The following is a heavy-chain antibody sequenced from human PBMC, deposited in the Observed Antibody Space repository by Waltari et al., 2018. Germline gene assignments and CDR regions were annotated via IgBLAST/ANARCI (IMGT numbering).Heavy chain of an antibody. CDR3: AREIGIGAFDI. CDR1: GFTFSRYS. D-gene: IGHD1-26*01. CDR2: ISSSTI. Sequence: EVQLVESGGGLVQPGGSLRLSCSASGFTFSRYSLQWVRQAPGKGLEWVSYISSSTIYYADSVKGRFTISRDNAKNSLYLQMNSLRAEDTAVYYCAREIGIGAFDIWGQGTMVTVSS. V-gene: IGHV3-48*04. J-gene: IGHJ3*02.